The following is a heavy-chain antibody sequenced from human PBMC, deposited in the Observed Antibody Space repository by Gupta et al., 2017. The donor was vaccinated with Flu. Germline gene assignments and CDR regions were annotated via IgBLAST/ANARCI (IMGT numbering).Heavy chain of an antibody. CDR2: INHSGST. J-gene: IGHJ3*02. CDR3: ARGRLQWLVPRREMDRYDAFDI. Sequence: QVQLQQWGAGLLKPSETLSLTCAVYGGSFSGYYWSWIRQPPGKGLEWIGEINHSGSTNYNPSLKSRVTISVDTSKNQFSLKLSSVTAADTAVYYCARGRLQWLVPRREMDRYDAFDIWGQGTMVTVSS. V-gene: IGHV4-34*01. CDR1: GGSFSGYY. D-gene: IGHD6-19*01.